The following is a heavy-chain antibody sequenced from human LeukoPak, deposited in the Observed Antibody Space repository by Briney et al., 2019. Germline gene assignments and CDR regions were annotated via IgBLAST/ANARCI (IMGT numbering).Heavy chain of an antibody. CDR1: GFTFSSYA. J-gene: IGHJ4*02. Sequence: GGSLRLSCAASGFTFSSYAMSWVRQAPGKGLEWVSAISGRGGSTYYADSVTGRFTISRDNSKNTLYLQMNSLRAEDTAVYHCAKDGNSVPDYWGQGTLVTVSS. V-gene: IGHV3-23*01. D-gene: IGHD4-23*01. CDR2: ISGRGGST. CDR3: AKDGNSVPDY.